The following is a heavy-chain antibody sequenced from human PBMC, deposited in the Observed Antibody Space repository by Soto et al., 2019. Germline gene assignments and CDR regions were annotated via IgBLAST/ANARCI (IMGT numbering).Heavy chain of an antibody. D-gene: IGHD6-13*01. J-gene: IGHJ4*02. CDR2: IIPIFGTA. Sequence: QVQLVQSGAEVRKPGSSVKVSCKASGGTFSRHAISWVRQAPGQGLEWMGGIIPIFGTANHAQKFQGRVTIIADESTSTVYMELSSLRSEDTAMYYCARDLAAAGTGDYWGQGTLVTVSS. CDR3: ARDLAAAGTGDY. V-gene: IGHV1-69*01. CDR1: GGTFSRHA.